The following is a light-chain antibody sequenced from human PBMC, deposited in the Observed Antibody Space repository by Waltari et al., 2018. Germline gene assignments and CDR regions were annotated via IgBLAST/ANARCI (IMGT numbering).Light chain of an antibody. CDR1: SSDAADYKF. V-gene: IGLV2-14*01. CDR3: CSHTHINTYV. J-gene: IGLJ1*01. CDR2: EVT. Sequence: QSALTQPASVSGSPGQSITISCTGTSSDAADYKFLSWYQHHPGQPPKLILPEVTRRPSGMSTRCSSSKSGTTASLTISGLQPEDEADYYCCSHTHINTYVFGSGTKVTVL.